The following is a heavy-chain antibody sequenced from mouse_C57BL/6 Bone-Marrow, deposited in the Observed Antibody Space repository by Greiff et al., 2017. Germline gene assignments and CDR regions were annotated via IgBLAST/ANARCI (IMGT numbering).Heavy chain of an antibody. J-gene: IGHJ2*01. CDR3: ARGGITTSYFDY. Sequence: QVHVKQSGAELARPGASVKLSCKASGYTFTSYGLSWVKQRTGQGLEWIGEIYPRSGNTYYNEKFKGKATLTADKSSSTAYMELRSLTSEDSAVYFCARGGITTSYFDYWGQGTTLTVSS. V-gene: IGHV1-81*01. CDR2: IYPRSGNT. D-gene: IGHD2-4*01. CDR1: GYTFTSYG.